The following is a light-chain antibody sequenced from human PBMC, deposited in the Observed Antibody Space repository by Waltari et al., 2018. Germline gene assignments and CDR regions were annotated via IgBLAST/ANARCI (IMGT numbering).Light chain of an antibody. V-gene: IGKV4-1*01. Sequence: DIVMTQSPDSLAVSLGERATINCKSSQSVLYSSNNKNYLVWYQQKPGQPPKLLIYWAATRESGVPDRFSGSGSGTDFTLTISSLQAEDVAVYYCQQYYSTPVTFGQGTKVEIK. CDR3: QQYYSTPVT. J-gene: IGKJ1*01. CDR1: QSVLYSSNNKNY. CDR2: WAA.